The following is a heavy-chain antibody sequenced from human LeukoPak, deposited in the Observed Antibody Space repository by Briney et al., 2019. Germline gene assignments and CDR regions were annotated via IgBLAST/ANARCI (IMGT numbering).Heavy chain of an antibody. V-gene: IGHV3-49*04. D-gene: IGHD2-2*01. J-gene: IGHJ3*02. CDR3: TSDIVVVPAALGAFDI. Sequence: PGGSLRLSCTAPGFTFGDYAMSWVRQAPGKGLEWVGFIRSKAYGGTTEYAASVKGRFTISRDDSKNIAYLQMNSLKTEDTAVCYCTSDIVVVPAALGAFDIWGQGTMVTVSS. CDR2: IRSKAYGGTT. CDR1: GFTFGDYA.